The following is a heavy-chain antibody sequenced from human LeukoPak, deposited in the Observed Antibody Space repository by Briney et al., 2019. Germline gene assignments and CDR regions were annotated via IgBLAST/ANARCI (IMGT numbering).Heavy chain of an antibody. CDR1: GLTFSRNG. V-gene: IGHV3-48*01. CDR3: ARYSSSWYGAAFDI. CDR2: ISSSSSTI. J-gene: IGHJ3*02. Sequence: PGGSLRLSCAASGLTFSRNGMTWVRQAPGKGLEWVSYISSSSSTIYYADSVEGRFTISRDNAKNSLYLQMNSLRAEDTAVYYCARYSSSWYGAAFDIWGQGTMVTVSS. D-gene: IGHD6-13*01.